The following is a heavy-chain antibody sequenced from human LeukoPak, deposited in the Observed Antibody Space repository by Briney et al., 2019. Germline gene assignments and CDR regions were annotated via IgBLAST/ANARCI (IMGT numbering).Heavy chain of an antibody. D-gene: IGHD1-26*01. CDR3: ARLVRELHYYYYGMDV. V-gene: IGHV4-59*01. CDR2: NYYTGST. Sequence: SETLSLTCTVSGASINSFYWSWIRQPPGKGLEWIGYNYYTGSTDYNPSLKSRVTITLDTSKNQFSLNLSSVTAADTAVYYCARLVRELHYYYYGMDVWGQGTTVTVSS. CDR1: GASINSFY. J-gene: IGHJ6*02.